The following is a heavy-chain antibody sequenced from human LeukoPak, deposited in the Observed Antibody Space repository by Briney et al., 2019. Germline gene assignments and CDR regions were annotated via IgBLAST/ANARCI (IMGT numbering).Heavy chain of an antibody. V-gene: IGHV3-21*01. D-gene: IGHD2-2*01. CDR2: ISSSSSYI. Sequence: GGSLRLSCAASGFTFSSYSMNWVRKAPGKGLEWVSSISSSSSYIYYADSVKGRFTISRDNAKNSLYLQMNSLRAEDTAVYYCARDCSSTSCSDDAFDIWGQGTMVTVSS. CDR1: GFTFSSYS. CDR3: ARDCSSTSCSDDAFDI. J-gene: IGHJ3*02.